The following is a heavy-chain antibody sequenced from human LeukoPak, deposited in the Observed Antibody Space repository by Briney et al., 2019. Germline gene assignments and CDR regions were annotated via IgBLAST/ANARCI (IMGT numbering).Heavy chain of an antibody. V-gene: IGHV3-53*01. CDR2: LNSGGST. CDR1: GFTFSSYE. CDR3: ARGSAGAFDI. Sequence: GGSLRLSCAASGFTFSSYEMNWVRQAPGKGLEWVSVLNSGGSTYYADSVKGRFTISRDNSKNTLYLQMNSLRAEDTAVYHCARGSAGAFDIWGQGTMVTVSS. J-gene: IGHJ3*02.